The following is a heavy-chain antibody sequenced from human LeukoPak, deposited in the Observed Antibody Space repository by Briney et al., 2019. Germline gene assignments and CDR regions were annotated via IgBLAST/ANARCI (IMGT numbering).Heavy chain of an antibody. V-gene: IGHV3-74*01. CDR1: GFTFSSYW. Sequence: GGSLRLSCAASGFTFSSYWMHWVRQVPGKGLVWVSRINTDGSSTSYADSVKGRFTISRDNAKNSLYLQMNSLRDEDTAVYYCARTDTTMVSYDFWGQGTLVTVSS. D-gene: IGHD5-18*01. CDR2: INTDGSST. CDR3: ARTDTTMVSYDF. J-gene: IGHJ4*02.